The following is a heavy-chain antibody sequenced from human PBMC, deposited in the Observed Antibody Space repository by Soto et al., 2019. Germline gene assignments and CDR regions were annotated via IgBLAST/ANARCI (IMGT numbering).Heavy chain of an antibody. D-gene: IGHD3-10*01. CDR2: ISAYNGNT. V-gene: IGHV1-18*01. Sequence: GASVKVSCKASGYTFTSYGISWVRQAPGQGLEWMGWISAYNGNTNYAQKLQGRVTMTTDTSTSTAYMELRSLRSDDTAVYYCAREQHIRSPLYYYGMDVWGQGTTVTVSS. J-gene: IGHJ6*02. CDR3: AREQHIRSPLYYYGMDV. CDR1: GYTFTSYG.